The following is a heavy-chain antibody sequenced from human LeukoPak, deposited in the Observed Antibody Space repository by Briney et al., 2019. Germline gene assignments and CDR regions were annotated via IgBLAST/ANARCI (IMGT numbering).Heavy chain of an antibody. Sequence: GRSLRLSCAASGFTFSSYGMHWVRQAPGKGLEWVTVISYDGSNKYYADSVKGRFTIPRDNSKNTLYLQMNSLRAEDTAVYYCVRYFDWLWAFDYWGQGTLVTVSS. CDR2: ISYDGSNK. CDR1: GFTFSSYG. J-gene: IGHJ4*02. CDR3: VRYFDWLWAFDY. D-gene: IGHD3-9*01. V-gene: IGHV3-30*03.